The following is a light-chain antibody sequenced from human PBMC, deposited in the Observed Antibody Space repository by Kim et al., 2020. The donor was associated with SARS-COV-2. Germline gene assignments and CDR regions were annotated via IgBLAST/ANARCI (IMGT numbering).Light chain of an antibody. Sequence: SSELTQDPAVSVASGQTVRITCQGDSLRSYYATWYQQKPGQAPILVIYGKNNRPSGIPDRFSGSSSGNTASFTITGTQAGDEADYYCNSRDSNDNVVFGG. CDR1: SLRSYY. CDR3: NSRDSNDNVV. J-gene: IGLJ2*01. CDR2: GKN. V-gene: IGLV3-19*01.